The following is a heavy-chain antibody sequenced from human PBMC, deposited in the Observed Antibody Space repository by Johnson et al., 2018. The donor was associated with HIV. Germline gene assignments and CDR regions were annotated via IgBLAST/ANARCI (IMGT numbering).Heavy chain of an antibody. Sequence: QVQLVESGGGVVQPGRSLSLSCAASGFTFSSYAMHWVRQAPGKGLECVAVISYDGSNKYYADSVKGRFTISRDNAKNSLYLQMSSLRAEDTAVYFCAREGRYSGYDPLKRDAFDIWGQGTVVTVSS. J-gene: IGHJ3*02. V-gene: IGHV3-30-3*01. CDR2: ISYDGSNK. CDR1: GFTFSSYA. CDR3: AREGRYSGYDPLKRDAFDI. D-gene: IGHD5-12*01.